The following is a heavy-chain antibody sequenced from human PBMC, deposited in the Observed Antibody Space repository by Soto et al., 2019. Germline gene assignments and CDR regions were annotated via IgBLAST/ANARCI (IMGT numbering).Heavy chain of an antibody. CDR1: GFTVSSTNY. CDR3: HGYGY. Sequence: EVQLVESGGGLIQPGGSLRLSCVVSGFTVSSTNYMSWVRQAPGKGLEWVSVIYSGGTTYYADSVKGRFTISRDNSKNTLYLQMNSLSYEDTPVYYCHGYGYWGQGTLVTVSS. D-gene: IGHD5-12*01. V-gene: IGHV3-53*01. J-gene: IGHJ4*02. CDR2: IYSGGTT.